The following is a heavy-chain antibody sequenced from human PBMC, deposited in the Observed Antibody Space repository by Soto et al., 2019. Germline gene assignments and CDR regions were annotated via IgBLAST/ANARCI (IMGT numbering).Heavy chain of an antibody. CDR3: ARDLLSCGDDCYDDF. D-gene: IGHD2-21*02. CDR2: ISFDGTSK. V-gene: IGHV3-30*01. CDR1: GFSFRNYT. Sequence: SLRLSCEASGFSFRNYTMHWVRQAPGKGLEWVAFISFDGTSKYYADSVKGRFTISRDNFKNTLYLQMNSLRAEDTAVYYCARDLLSCGDDCYDDFWGQGTLVTVSS. J-gene: IGHJ4*02.